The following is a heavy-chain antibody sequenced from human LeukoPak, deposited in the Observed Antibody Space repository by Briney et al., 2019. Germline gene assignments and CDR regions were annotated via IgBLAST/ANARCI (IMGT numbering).Heavy chain of an antibody. D-gene: IGHD2-2*01. V-gene: IGHV4-4*02. J-gene: IGHJ5*02. CDR2: INHSGST. CDR1: GGSISSSNW. Sequence: PSGTLSLTCAVSGGSISSSNWWSWVRQPPGKGLEWIGEINHSGSTNYNPSLKSRVTISVDTSKNQFSLKLSSVTAADTAVYYCARVYCSSTSCYVDWFDPWGQGTLVTVSS. CDR3: ARVYCSSTSCYVDWFDP.